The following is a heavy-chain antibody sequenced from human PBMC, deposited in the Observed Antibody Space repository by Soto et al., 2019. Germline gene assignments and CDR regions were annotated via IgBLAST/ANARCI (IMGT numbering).Heavy chain of an antibody. J-gene: IGHJ4*02. CDR2: ISGSGGST. CDR1: GGSISSSSYY. D-gene: IGHD3-3*01. CDR3: AKGTHTIFGVVINDY. V-gene: IGHV3-23*01. Sequence: ETLSLTCTVSGGSISSSSYYWGWIRQPTGKGLEWVSAISGSGGSTYYADSVKGRFTISRDNSKNTLYLQMNSLRAEDTAVYYCAKGTHTIFGVVINDYWGQGTLVTVSS.